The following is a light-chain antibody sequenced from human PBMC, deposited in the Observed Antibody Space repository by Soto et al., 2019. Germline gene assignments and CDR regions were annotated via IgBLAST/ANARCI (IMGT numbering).Light chain of an antibody. CDR2: GAS. V-gene: IGKV3-15*01. Sequence: EIVKTQVPATPSVAPGERATLSCRASQSVSSNLAWYQQKPGQAPRLLIYGASTGATGIPARFSGSGSGTEFTLTISSLQSEDFAVYYCQQYNNWLSTFGQGTRLEIK. J-gene: IGKJ5*01. CDR3: QQYNNWLST. CDR1: QSVSSN.